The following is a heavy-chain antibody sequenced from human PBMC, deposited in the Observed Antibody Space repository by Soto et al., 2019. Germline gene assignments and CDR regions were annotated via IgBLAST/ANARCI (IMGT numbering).Heavy chain of an antibody. V-gene: IGHV3-30*18. CDR3: AKDLKSSGYFSNPGEECPFDY. CDR2: ISYDGSNK. J-gene: IGHJ4*02. Sequence: GGSLRLSCTASGLNFSSYGMHWVRQATGKGLEWVAVISYDGSNKYYADSVKGRFTISRDNSKNTLYLQMNSLRAEDTAVYYCAKDLKSSGYFSNPGEECPFDYWGQGTLVTVSS. CDR1: GLNFSSYG. D-gene: IGHD3-22*01.